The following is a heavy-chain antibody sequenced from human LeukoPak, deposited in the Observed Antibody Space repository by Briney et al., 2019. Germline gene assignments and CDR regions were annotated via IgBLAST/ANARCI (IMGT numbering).Heavy chain of an antibody. D-gene: IGHD6-19*01. V-gene: IGHV3-53*01. Sequence: GGSLRLSCAASGFTVSNNYMSWVRQAPGKGLEWVSVIYSGGTTYYADSVKGRFTISRDNSKNTLYLQMNSLRAEDTAVYYCARRKYSSGWEYYFDYWGQGTLVTVSS. CDR2: IYSGGTT. J-gene: IGHJ4*02. CDR1: GFTVSNNY. CDR3: ARRKYSSGWEYYFDY.